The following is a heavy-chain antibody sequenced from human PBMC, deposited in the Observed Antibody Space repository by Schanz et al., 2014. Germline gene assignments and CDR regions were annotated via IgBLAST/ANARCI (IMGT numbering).Heavy chain of an antibody. CDR3: ARDDKRYFDWLSTFDL. CDR1: GFTFSNFA. J-gene: IGHJ3*01. Sequence: QVQLVESGGGVVQPGGSLRLSCAASGFTFSNFAMHWVRQAPGKGLEWVTIISHDGSIQYGADSVKGRFTLSRDNSKNTLYLQLNSLRAEDTAVYYCARDDKRYFDWLSTFDLWGQGTMVAVSS. V-gene: IGHV3-30*04. CDR2: ISHDGSIQ. D-gene: IGHD3-9*01.